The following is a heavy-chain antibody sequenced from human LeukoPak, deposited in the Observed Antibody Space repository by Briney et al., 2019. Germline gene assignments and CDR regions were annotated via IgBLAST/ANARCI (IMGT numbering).Heavy chain of an antibody. CDR2: ISSSSSYI. CDR1: GFTFSSYS. Sequence: KSGGSLRLSCAASGFTFSSYSMNWVRQAPGKGLEWVSSISSSSSYIYYADSVKGRFNISRDNAKNSLYLQMNNLRAEDMAVYYCAREEWGVGDYYYYMDVWGKGTTVTVSS. V-gene: IGHV3-21*01. J-gene: IGHJ6*03. CDR3: AREEWGVGDYYYYMDV. D-gene: IGHD3-10*01.